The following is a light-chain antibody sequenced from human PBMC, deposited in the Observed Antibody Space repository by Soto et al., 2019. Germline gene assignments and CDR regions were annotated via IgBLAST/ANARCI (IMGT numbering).Light chain of an antibody. CDR2: QAS. CDR1: QSISGW. J-gene: IGKJ1*01. CDR3: QHYNSYSEA. Sequence: DLQMTQSTSTLSASVGDRVTITCRASQSISGWLAWYQQKPGKAPRLLMYQASSLKSGVPSRFSGSGSGTEFTLTISSLQPDDFATYYCQHYNSYSEAFGQGTKVDIK. V-gene: IGKV1-5*03.